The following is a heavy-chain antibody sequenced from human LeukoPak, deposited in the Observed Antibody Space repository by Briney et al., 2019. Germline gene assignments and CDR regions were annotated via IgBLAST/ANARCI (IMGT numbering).Heavy chain of an antibody. Sequence: KPGGSLRLSCAASGFTFSSSSMNWVRQAPGKGLEWVSSISSSSSYISYADSVKGRFTISRDNAKNPLYLQLNSLRAEDTAVYYCASSDFDYWGQGTPITVSS. V-gene: IGHV3-21*01. CDR3: ASSDFDY. J-gene: IGHJ4*02. CDR1: GFTFSSSS. CDR2: ISSSSSYI. D-gene: IGHD1-26*01.